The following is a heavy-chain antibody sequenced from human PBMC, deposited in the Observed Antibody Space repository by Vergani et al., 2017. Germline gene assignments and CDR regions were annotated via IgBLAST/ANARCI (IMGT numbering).Heavy chain of an antibody. J-gene: IGHJ4*02. Sequence: EVQLVESGGGLVKPGGSLGFSCAASGSTFRSYSMNWVRQAPGRGLEWVSSISSSSSYIYYADSVKGRFTISRDNAKNSLYLQMNSLRAEDTAVYYCARDLFYYDSSGYYSGFFDYWGQGTLVTVSS. V-gene: IGHV3-21*01. CDR2: ISSSSSYI. D-gene: IGHD3-22*01. CDR1: GSTFRSYS. CDR3: ARDLFYYDSSGYYSGFFDY.